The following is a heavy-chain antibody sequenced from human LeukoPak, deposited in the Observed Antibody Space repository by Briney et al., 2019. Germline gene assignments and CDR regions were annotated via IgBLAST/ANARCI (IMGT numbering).Heavy chain of an antibody. Sequence: QTLSLTCAISGDSVSNNSAIWIWIRQSPSRGLQWLGRTYYRSKWYNDYAVSVKSRITLNVDTSKNQFSLQLNSVTPEDTAAYYCARSSNLHYFDYWGQGTQVTVSS. CDR2: TYYRSKWYN. V-gene: IGHV6-1*01. J-gene: IGHJ4*02. CDR1: GDSVSNNSAI. CDR3: ARSSNLHYFDY.